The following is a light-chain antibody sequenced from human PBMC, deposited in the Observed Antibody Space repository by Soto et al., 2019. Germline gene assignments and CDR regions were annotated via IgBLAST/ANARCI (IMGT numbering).Light chain of an antibody. V-gene: IGLV1-44*01. CDR1: SSNIGSRS. Sequence: QSVLTQPPSASGTPGQRVTISCSGSSSNIGSRSVNWYQQLPGTAPKLLIHNNSQRPSGVPDRFSGSKSGTSASLAISGLQSEDEADYYCGAWDESLNGYVFGTGTKLTVL. CDR2: NNS. CDR3: GAWDESLNGYV. J-gene: IGLJ1*01.